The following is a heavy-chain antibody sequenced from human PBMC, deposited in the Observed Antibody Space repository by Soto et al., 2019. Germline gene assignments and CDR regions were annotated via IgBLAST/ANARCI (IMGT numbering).Heavy chain of an antibody. CDR2: ISYDGSNK. CDR3: ARIDPTHDAFDI. J-gene: IGHJ3*02. V-gene: IGHV3-30-3*01. Sequence: QVQLVESGGGVVQPGRSLRPSCAASGFTFSSYAMHWVRQAPGKRLEWVAFISYDGSNKYYADSVKGRFTISRDNSKNTLYLQMNSLRAEDTAVYYCARIDPTHDAFDIWGQGTMVTVSS. CDR1: GFTFSSYA. D-gene: IGHD3-9*01.